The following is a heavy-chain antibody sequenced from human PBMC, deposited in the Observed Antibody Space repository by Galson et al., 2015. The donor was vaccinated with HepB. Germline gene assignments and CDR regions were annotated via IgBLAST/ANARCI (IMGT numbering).Heavy chain of an antibody. CDR1: GDSVSSNSSL. D-gene: IGHD5-24*01. J-gene: IGHJ4*02. CDR3: ARVLRLRKGYKSPFDY. CDR2: TYYRSKCNN. Sequence: CAISGDSVSSNSSLWNWIRQSPSRGLEWLGRTYYRSKCNNDYAVSVKSRISITSDTSKNHFSLQLNSVTPEDTAVYFCARVLRLRKGYKSPFDYWGQGTLVTVSS. V-gene: IGHV6-1*01.